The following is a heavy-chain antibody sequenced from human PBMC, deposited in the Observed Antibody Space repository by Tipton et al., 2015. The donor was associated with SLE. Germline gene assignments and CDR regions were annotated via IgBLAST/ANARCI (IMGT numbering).Heavy chain of an antibody. CDR3: AAGNDYVDY. Sequence: SLRLSCAASGFTFTLYAMHWVRQAPGKGLAWVSSISSNSGRLGYADSVKGRFTISRDDAKNSVYLQMTSLRAEDTAIYYCAAGNDYVDYWGQGTLVTVSS. J-gene: IGHJ4*02. D-gene: IGHD3-16*01. CDR1: GFTFTLYA. CDR2: ISSNSGRL. V-gene: IGHV3-9*01.